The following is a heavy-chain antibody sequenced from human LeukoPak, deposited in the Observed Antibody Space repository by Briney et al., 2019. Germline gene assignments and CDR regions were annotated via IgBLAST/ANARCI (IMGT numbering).Heavy chain of an antibody. J-gene: IGHJ4*02. V-gene: IGHV3-7*03. CDR1: GFTFSSYW. D-gene: IGHD4-17*01. CDR3: ARDSNGDYIWGYYFDY. Sequence: PGGSLRLSCAASGFTFSSYWMSWVRQAPGKGLEWVANIKQDGSEKYYVDSVKGRFTISRDNAKNSLYLQMNSLRAEDTAVYYCARDSNGDYIWGYYFDYWGQGTLVTVSS. CDR2: IKQDGSEK.